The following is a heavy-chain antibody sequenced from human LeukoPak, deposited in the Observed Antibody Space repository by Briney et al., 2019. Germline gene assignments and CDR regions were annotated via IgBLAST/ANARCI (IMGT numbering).Heavy chain of an antibody. Sequence: GGSLRLSCTASGFTFGDYAMSWVRQAPGKGLEWVGFIRSKGFGGTTDYAASVKGRFTVSRDDSQSIAYLQMNSLNTEDTAVYYCARGGGFGAPAPYYFDYWGQGTLVTVSS. V-gene: IGHV3-49*04. CDR1: GFTFGDYA. CDR3: ARGGGFGAPAPYYFDY. J-gene: IGHJ4*02. CDR2: IRSKGFGGTT. D-gene: IGHD3-10*01.